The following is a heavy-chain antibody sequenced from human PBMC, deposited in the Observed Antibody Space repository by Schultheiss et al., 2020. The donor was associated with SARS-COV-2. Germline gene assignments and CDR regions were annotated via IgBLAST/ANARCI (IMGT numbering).Heavy chain of an antibody. V-gene: IGHV4-59*01. D-gene: IGHD3-16*01. CDR3: VREGGELSLFDS. CDR1: GDSISSNY. J-gene: IGHJ5*01. CDR2: IYYNGNA. Sequence: SETLSLTCTVSGDSISSNYWNWIRQPPGKGLEWMGHIYYNGNAKYNPSLKSRVTISMDTSKNQFSLKLSSVTAADTAVYYCVREGGELSLFDSWGQGILVTVSS.